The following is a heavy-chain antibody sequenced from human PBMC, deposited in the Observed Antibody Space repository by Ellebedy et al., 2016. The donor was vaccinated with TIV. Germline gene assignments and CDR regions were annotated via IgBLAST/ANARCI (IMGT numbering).Heavy chain of an antibody. V-gene: IGHV3-23*01. CDR3: AKGSSSGFNYDRVGFQY. J-gene: IGHJ4*02. D-gene: IGHD3-22*01. CDR2: ISGDGVNT. CDR1: GFTFGSCA. Sequence: GGSLRLSCAASGFTFGSCAMHWVRQAPGKGLEWLSVISGDGVNTYSAASVKGRFTITRDNFKNTLFLQVNRLRAEDTAVYYCAKGSSSGFNYDRVGFQYWGQGTLVTVSS.